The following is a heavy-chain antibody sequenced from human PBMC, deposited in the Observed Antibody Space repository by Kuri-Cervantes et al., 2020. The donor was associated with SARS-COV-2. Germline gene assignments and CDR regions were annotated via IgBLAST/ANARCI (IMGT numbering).Heavy chain of an antibody. J-gene: IGHJ4*02. CDR1: GYTFTSYG. D-gene: IGHD3-16*01. CDR2: ISAYNGNT. V-gene: IGHV1-18*01. CDR3: ARDRLRVITFGGVKQTAY. Sequence: ASVKVSCKASGYTFTSYGISWVRQAPGQGLEWMGWISAYNGNTNYAQKLQGRVTMTTDTSTSTAYMELRSLRSDDTAVYYCARDRLRVITFGGVKQTAYWGQGTLVTGSS.